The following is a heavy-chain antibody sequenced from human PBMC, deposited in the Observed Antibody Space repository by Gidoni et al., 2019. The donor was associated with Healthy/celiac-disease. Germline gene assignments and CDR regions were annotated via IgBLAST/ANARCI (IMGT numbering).Heavy chain of an antibody. CDR3: ARARQLWVHFDY. CDR2: ISYDGSNK. V-gene: IGHV3-30-3*01. Sequence: QVQLVESGGGVVQPGRSLRLSCAASGVTFSSYAMHWVRQAPGKGREWVAVISYDGSNKYYADSVKGRFTISRDNSKNTLYLQMNSLRAEDTAVYYCARARQLWVHFDYWGQGTLVTVSS. D-gene: IGHD5-18*01. CDR1: GVTFSSYA. J-gene: IGHJ4*02.